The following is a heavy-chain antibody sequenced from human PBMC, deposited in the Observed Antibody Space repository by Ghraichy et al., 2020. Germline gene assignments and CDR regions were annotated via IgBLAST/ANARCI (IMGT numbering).Heavy chain of an antibody. CDR3: ARDKPTAFITIFGVVIEVGDGMDG. V-gene: IGHV3-48*02. CDR1: GFTFSSYS. D-gene: IGHD3-3*01. Sequence: LSLTCAASGFTFSSYSMNWVRQAPGKGLEWVSYISSSSTIYYADSVKGRFTISRDNAKNSLYLQMNSLRDEDTAVYYCARDKPTAFITIFGVVIEVGDGMDGWGQGTTVTVSS. CDR2: ISSSSTI. J-gene: IGHJ6*02.